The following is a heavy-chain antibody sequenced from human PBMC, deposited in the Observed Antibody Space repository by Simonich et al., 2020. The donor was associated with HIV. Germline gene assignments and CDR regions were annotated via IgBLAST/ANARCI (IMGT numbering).Heavy chain of an antibody. CDR3: ARLKVVGTTNVLYYFDY. D-gene: IGHD1-26*01. CDR2: INHSGST. J-gene: IGHJ4*02. V-gene: IGHV4-34*01. CDR1: GGSFSGYH. Sequence: QVQLQQWGAGLLKPSETLSLTCAVYGGSFSGYHWSWIRQPPGKGLEWIGEINHSGSTNYNPSLKSRVTTSVDTTKNQFSLKLSAVTAADTAVYYCARLKVVGTTNVLYYFDYWGQGTLVTVSS.